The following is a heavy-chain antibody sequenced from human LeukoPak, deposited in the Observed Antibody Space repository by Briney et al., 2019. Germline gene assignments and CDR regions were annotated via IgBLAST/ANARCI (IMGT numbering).Heavy chain of an antibody. J-gene: IGHJ5*02. CDR1: GYTFTGYY. V-gene: IGHV1-2*02. CDR3: ARGAPPSHYDFWSGYYVYNWFDP. Sequence: RASVKVSCKASGYTFTGYYMHWVRQAPGQGLEWMGWINPNSGGTNYAQKFQGRVTMTRNTSISTAYMELSSLRSEDTAVYYCARGAPPSHYDFWSGYYVYNWFDPWGQGTLVTVSS. CDR2: INPNSGGT. D-gene: IGHD3-3*01.